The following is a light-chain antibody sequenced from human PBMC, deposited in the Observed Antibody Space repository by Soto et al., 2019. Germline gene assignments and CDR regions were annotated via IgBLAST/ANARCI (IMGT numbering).Light chain of an antibody. J-gene: IGKJ4*01. CDR1: QNVKTR. Sequence: EKVMTQSPATLSVSPGERATLSCRASQNVKTRLAWYQQKPGQAPRLLIYDAFTRATGIPARFSGSASGTDFALNSGSLQSEDFAVYYCQQYDEWPLTFGGGTKVEIK. CDR3: QQYDEWPLT. V-gene: IGKV3-15*01. CDR2: DAF.